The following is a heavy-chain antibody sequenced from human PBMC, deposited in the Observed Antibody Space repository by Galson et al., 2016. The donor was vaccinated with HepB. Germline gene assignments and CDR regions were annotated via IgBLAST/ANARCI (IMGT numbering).Heavy chain of an antibody. CDR1: GYTFTNYG. V-gene: IGHV1-18*01. CDR3: ARDHGGVDYGDYTEYLQH. J-gene: IGHJ1*01. D-gene: IGHD4-17*01. CDR2: ISGYNGNT. Sequence: SVKVSCKASGYTFTNYGISWVRQAPGQGLEWMGWISGYNGNTIYAQKLQGRVTMTTDASTGTAYMEMRSLRSDDTAMYYCARDHGGVDYGDYTEYLQHWGQGTLVTVSP.